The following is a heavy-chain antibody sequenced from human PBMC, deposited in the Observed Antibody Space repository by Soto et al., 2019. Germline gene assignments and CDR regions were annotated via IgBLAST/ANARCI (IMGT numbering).Heavy chain of an antibody. D-gene: IGHD6-19*01. V-gene: IGHV3-21*01. CDR1: GFTFSSYS. CDR2: ISSSSSYI. Sequence: VQLVESGGGLVKPGGSLRLSCAASGFTFSSYSMNWVRQAPGKGLEWVSSISSSSSYIYYADSVKGRFTISRDNAKNSLYLQMNSLRAEDTAVYYCARDPREAVADPYYYYGMDVWGQGTTVTVSS. J-gene: IGHJ6*02. CDR3: ARDPREAVADPYYYYGMDV.